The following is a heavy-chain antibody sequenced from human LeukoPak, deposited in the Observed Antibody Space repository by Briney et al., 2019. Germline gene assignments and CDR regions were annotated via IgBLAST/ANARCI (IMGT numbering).Heavy chain of an antibody. Sequence: SETLSLTCAVYGGSFSGYYWSWIRRPPGKGLEWIGEINHSGSTNYNPSLKSRVTISVDTSKNQFSLKLSSVTAADTAVYYCARGRIPPRYSSSWYGYWGQGTLVTVSS. D-gene: IGHD6-13*01. CDR2: INHSGST. CDR3: ARGRIPPRYSSSWYGY. V-gene: IGHV4-34*01. CDR1: GGSFSGYY. J-gene: IGHJ4*02.